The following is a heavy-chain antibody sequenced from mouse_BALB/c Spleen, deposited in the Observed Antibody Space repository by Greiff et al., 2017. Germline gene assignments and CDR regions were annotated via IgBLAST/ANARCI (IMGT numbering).Heavy chain of an antibody. D-gene: IGHD2-12*01. Sequence: EVQLQQSGAELVKPGASVKLSCTASGFNIKDTYMHWVKQRPEQGLEWIGRIDPANGNTKYDPKFQGKATITADTASNTAYLQLSSLTSEDTAVYYCERAVYDGEGVDYWGQGTTVTVAS. CDR2: IDPANGNT. CDR3: ERAVYDGEGVDY. J-gene: IGHJ2*01. CDR1: GFNIKDTY. V-gene: IGHV14-3*02.